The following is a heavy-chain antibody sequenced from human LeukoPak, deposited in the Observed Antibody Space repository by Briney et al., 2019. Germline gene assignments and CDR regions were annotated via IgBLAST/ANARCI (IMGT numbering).Heavy chain of an antibody. Sequence: SESLSLTCAVSGYSISSGYYWGWIRQPPGKGLEWIGSIYHSGNTYYNPSLKGRVTTSVDTSKNEFSLKVSSVTAADTAVYYCARGTSGSYLDYWGQGTLVTVSS. V-gene: IGHV4-38-2*01. CDR3: ARGTSGSYLDY. CDR2: IYHSGNT. D-gene: IGHD1-26*01. CDR1: GYSISSGYY. J-gene: IGHJ4*02.